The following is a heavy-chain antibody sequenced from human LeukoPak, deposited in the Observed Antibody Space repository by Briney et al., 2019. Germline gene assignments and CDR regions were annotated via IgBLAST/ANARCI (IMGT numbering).Heavy chain of an antibody. J-gene: IGHJ3*02. CDR1: GGSISSSCYY. Sequence: PSETLSLTCTVYGGSISSSCYYWGWIRQPPGKGLEWTGRIYYRGSTYYNPSLKSRVTLSVDTSKNQFSLKLSSVTAADTAVYYCASLGRIAARLEVDAFDIWGQGAMVTVSS. D-gene: IGHD6-6*01. CDR3: ASLGRIAARLEVDAFDI. CDR2: IYYRGST. V-gene: IGHV4-39*01.